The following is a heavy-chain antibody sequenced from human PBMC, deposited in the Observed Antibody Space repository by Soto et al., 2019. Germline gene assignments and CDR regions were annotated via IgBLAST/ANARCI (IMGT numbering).Heavy chain of an antibody. CDR2: ISYDGRNK. D-gene: IGHD2-21*01. CDR1: GFTFSAHG. J-gene: IGHJ3*01. Sequence: QMKLAESGGGVVQPGRSLRLSCAASGFTFSAHGMHWVRQAPGKGLEWVALISYDGRNKFYVDSVRGRFTMSRDNSNSTVYLQMNSLRPEDTAVYYCAKERSESHDKFYSGSDVWGQGTSVTVSS. V-gene: IGHV3-30*18. CDR3: AKERSESHDKFYSGSDV.